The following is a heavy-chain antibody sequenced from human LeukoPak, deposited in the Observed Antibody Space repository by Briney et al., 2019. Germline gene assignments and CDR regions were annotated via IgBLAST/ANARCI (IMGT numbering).Heavy chain of an antibody. Sequence: SETLSLTCTVSGGSVSSGSYYWSWFRQPPGKGLEWLGYIHYSGSTKYNPSLESRVTISLDTAKNQFSLRLSSLTAADTAVYYCARGEGQAVSAFDYWGQGMLVTVSS. CDR2: IHYSGST. V-gene: IGHV4-61*01. CDR1: GGSVSSGSYY. CDR3: ARGEGQAVSAFDY. J-gene: IGHJ4*02. D-gene: IGHD2-21*02.